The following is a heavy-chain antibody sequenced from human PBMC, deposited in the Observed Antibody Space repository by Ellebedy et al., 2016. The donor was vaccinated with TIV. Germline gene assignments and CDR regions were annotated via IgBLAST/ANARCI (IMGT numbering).Heavy chain of an antibody. Sequence: SETLSLTXAVSGGSISSGGYSWSWIRQPPGKGLEWIGYIYHSGSTYYNPSLKSRVTISVDRSKNQFSLKLSSVTAADTAVYYCARGSSVRTSHRVYYFDYWGQGTLVTVSS. CDR1: GGSISSGGYS. D-gene: IGHD2-2*01. J-gene: IGHJ4*02. CDR2: IYHSGST. V-gene: IGHV4-30-2*01. CDR3: ARGSSVRTSHRVYYFDY.